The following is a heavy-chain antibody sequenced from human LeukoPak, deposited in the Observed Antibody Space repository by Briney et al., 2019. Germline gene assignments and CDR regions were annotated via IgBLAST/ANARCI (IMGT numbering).Heavy chain of an antibody. CDR2: IYYSGST. Sequence: NPSQTLSLTCTVSGGSISSGNYYWSWIRQPPGKGLEWIGYIYYSGSTNYNPSLKSRVTISVDTSKNQFSLKLSPVTAADTAVYYCARGTIFGVVPRWFDPWGQGTLVTVSS. J-gene: IGHJ5*02. V-gene: IGHV4-61*01. CDR3: ARGTIFGVVPRWFDP. CDR1: GGSISSGNYY. D-gene: IGHD3-3*01.